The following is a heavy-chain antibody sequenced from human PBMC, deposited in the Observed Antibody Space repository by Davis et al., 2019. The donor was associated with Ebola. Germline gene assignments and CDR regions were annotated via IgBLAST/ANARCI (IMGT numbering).Heavy chain of an antibody. V-gene: IGHV1-2*04. Sequence: AASVKVSCKASGYTFTGYYMHWVRQAPGQGIEWMGWINPNSGGTNYAQKFQGLVTMTRDTSISTAYMELSRLRSADTAVYYCARGGGSGASQYYFDYWGQGTLVTVSS. D-gene: IGHD2-15*01. CDR2: INPNSGGT. CDR1: GYTFTGYY. J-gene: IGHJ4*02. CDR3: ARGGGSGASQYYFDY.